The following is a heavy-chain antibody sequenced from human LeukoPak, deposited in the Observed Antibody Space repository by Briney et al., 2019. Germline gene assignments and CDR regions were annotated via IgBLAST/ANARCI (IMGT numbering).Heavy chain of an antibody. J-gene: IGHJ3*02. D-gene: IGHD3-22*01. CDR1: GGSISSYY. CDR3: ARIWAGYYDSRGAFDI. V-gene: IGHV4-59*01. CDR2: IYYSGST. Sequence: SETLSLTCTVSGGSISSYYWSWIRQPPGKGLEWIGYIYYSGSTNDNPSLKSRVTISVDTSKNRSSLKLSSVTAADTAVYYCARIWAGYYDSRGAFDIWGQGTMVTVSS.